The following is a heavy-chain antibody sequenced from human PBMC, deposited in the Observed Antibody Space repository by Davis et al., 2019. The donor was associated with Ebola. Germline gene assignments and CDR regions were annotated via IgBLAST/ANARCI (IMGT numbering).Heavy chain of an antibody. CDR2: MNRDGSEK. CDR1: GFSFSNSW. Sequence: GVLKISCVGSGFSFSNSWMTWVRQAPGKGLQWVANMNRDGSEKYYVNSVKGRFTISRDNAKNSVYLQMDSLRAEDTALYYCTRSDGFLIDFWGRGTLVTVSS. D-gene: IGHD3/OR15-3a*01. CDR3: TRSDGFLIDF. J-gene: IGHJ4*02. V-gene: IGHV3-7*01.